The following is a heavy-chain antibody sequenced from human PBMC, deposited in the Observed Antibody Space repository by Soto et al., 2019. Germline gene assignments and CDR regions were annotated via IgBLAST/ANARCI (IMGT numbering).Heavy chain of an antibody. CDR1: GGTFNNYA. CDR2: IIPMFGTT. Sequence: QVQLVQSGAEVKKPGSSVKVSCKASGGTFNNYAISWVRQAPGLGLEWMGGIIPMFGTTNYVQKFQDRVTITADESTSTAYMELSSLRSEDTALYYCARGVRTGSFGMDGWGQGTTVNVSS. D-gene: IGHD1-26*01. J-gene: IGHJ6*02. V-gene: IGHV1-69*01. CDR3: ARGVRTGSFGMDG.